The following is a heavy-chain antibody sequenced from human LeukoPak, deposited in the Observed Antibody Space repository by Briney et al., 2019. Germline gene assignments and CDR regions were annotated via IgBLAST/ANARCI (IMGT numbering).Heavy chain of an antibody. CDR3: ARGRSSLDL. CDR2: IFYTGSY. CDR1: AGSISNHY. Sequence: TSETLSLTCTVAAGSISNHYWSWMRQSPGKGLEWIAYIFYTGSYNYNPSPKSRVYISVDTSKNQFSLNLTSVTAADTAVYYCARGRSSLDLWGQGTLVTVSS. D-gene: IGHD6-19*01. J-gene: IGHJ5*02. V-gene: IGHV4-59*11.